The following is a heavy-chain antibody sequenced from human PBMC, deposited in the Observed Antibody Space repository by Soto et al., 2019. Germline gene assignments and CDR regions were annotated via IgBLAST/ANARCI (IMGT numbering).Heavy chain of an antibody. D-gene: IGHD2-2*01. CDR1: GGSLNSFY. Sequence: PSETLSLTCTVSGGSLNSFYWSWIRQPAGKGLEWIGRIYASGSTNYSPSLKSRVTMSVDTSKNQFSLKLSSVTAADTAVYYCARGSSLIDYWGQGTLVTVSS. CDR2: IYASGST. CDR3: ARGSSLIDY. J-gene: IGHJ4*02. V-gene: IGHV4-4*07.